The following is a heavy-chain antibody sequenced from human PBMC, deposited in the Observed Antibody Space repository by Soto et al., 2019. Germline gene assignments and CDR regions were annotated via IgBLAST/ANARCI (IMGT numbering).Heavy chain of an antibody. CDR1: GYTFTSYA. V-gene: IGHV1-18*01. D-gene: IGHD5-12*01. Sequence: QVQLVQSGAEVKKPGASVKVSCKASGYTFTSYAINLVRPAPGQGLEWMGWISANTGNTHYAQRVQGRVTMTTDTSTSTAYMELRSRRSDDTAVYYCARVQSGYDFAYWGQGTLVTVSS. CDR2: ISANTGNT. J-gene: IGHJ4*02. CDR3: ARVQSGYDFAY.